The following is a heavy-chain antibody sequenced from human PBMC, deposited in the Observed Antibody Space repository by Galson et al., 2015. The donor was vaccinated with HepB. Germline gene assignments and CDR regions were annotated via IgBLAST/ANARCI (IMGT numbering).Heavy chain of an antibody. V-gene: IGHV6-1*01. CDR2: TYYRSKWYN. CDR3: ARDWSSSWYDYYYGMDV. J-gene: IGHJ6*02. D-gene: IGHD6-13*01. Sequence: CAISGDSVSSHSAAWNWIRQSPSRGLEWLGRTYYRSKWYNDYAVSVKSRITINPDTSKNQFSLQLNSVTPEDTAVYYCARDWSSSWYDYYYGMDVWGQGTTVTVSS. CDR1: GDSVSSHSAA.